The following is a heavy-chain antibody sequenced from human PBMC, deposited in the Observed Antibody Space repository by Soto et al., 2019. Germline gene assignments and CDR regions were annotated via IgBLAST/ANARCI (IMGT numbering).Heavy chain of an antibody. CDR3: ARGRYSSGWYGPYYFDY. CDR2: INHSGST. V-gene: IGHV4-34*01. J-gene: IGHJ4*02. Sequence: SETLSLTCAVYGGSFSGYYWSWIRQPPGKGLEWIGEINHSGSTNYNPSLKSRVTISVDTSKNQFSLKLSSVTAADTAVYYCARGRYSSGWYGPYYFDYWGQGTLVTVSS. CDR1: GGSFSGYY. D-gene: IGHD6-19*01.